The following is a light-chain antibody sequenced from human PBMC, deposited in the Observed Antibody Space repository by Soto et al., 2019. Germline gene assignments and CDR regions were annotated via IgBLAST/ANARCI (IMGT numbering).Light chain of an antibody. V-gene: IGKV3-20*01. CDR2: ATS. CDR3: LQDHSYPWT. CDR1: QSVSTND. J-gene: IGKJ1*01. Sequence: EIVLTQSPGTLSLSPGERVTLSCRASQSVSTNDLLWYQQKPGQAPRLLIYATSNRATGIPDRFSGSGSGTDFTLTIRRLEPEDFASYYCLQDHSYPWTFGQGTKVEI.